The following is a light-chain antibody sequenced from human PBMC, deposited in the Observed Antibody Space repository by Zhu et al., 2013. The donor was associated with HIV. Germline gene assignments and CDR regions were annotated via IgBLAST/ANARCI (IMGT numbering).Light chain of an antibody. CDR3: GTWDNSLRLVV. CDR1: SSNIGNNY. Sequence: QSVLTQPPSVSAAPGQKVSISCSGSSSNIGNNYVSWYQQFPGTAPKLLIYDNDKRPSGTPDRFSGSKSGTSATLGITGLQTGDEADYYCGTWDNSLRLVVFGGGTKLTVL. V-gene: IGLV1-51*01. J-gene: IGLJ2*01. CDR2: DND.